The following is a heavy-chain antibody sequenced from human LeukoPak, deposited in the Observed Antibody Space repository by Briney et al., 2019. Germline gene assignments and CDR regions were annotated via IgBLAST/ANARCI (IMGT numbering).Heavy chain of an antibody. Sequence: GGSLRISCAASGYTFSDYYMSWIRQAPGKGLEWVSYISISGTTIYYADSVKGRFTLSRDNAKNSLYLQMNSLRAEDTAVYYCARGSLDYYDSSGCDYWGQGTLVTVSS. CDR1: GYTFSDYY. CDR3: ARGSLDYYDSSGCDY. D-gene: IGHD3-22*01. J-gene: IGHJ4*02. V-gene: IGHV3-11*04. CDR2: ISISGTTI.